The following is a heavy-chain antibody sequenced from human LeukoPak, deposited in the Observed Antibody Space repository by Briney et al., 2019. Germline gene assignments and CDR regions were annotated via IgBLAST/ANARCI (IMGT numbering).Heavy chain of an antibody. CDR3: SRDGYYDSSGYDAFDI. D-gene: IGHD3-22*01. V-gene: IGHV4-4*07. J-gene: IGHJ3*02. CDR2: IYISGST. Sequence: SETLSLTCTVSGGSISSYYWSWIRQPAGKGLEWIGRIYISGSTNYNPSLKSRVTMSVDTSKNQFSLKLSSVTAADTAVYYCSRDGYYDSSGYDAFDIWGQGTMVTVSS. CDR1: GGSISSYY.